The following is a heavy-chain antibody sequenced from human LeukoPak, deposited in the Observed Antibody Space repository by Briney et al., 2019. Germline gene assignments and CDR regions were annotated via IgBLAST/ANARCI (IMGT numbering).Heavy chain of an antibody. Sequence: ASVKVSCKASGYTFTSYGISWVRQAPGQGLEWMGWISAYNGNTNYAQKLQGRVTMTTDTSTSTAYMELRSLRSDDTAVYYCARDPSRAKYYDFWSGYYTLDYWGQGTLVTVSS. CDR1: GYTFTSYG. D-gene: IGHD3-3*01. CDR3: ARDPSRAKYYDFWSGYYTLDY. CDR2: ISAYNGNT. J-gene: IGHJ4*02. V-gene: IGHV1-18*01.